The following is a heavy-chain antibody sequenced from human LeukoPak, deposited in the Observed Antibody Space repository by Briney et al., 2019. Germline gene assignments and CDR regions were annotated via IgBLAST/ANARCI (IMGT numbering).Heavy chain of an antibody. Sequence: GGSLRLSCAASGFTLSNYDMSWVRQAPGKGLEWVSGISGSGVSTYYADSVKGRFTISRDNSKNTLYVQMNSLRAEDTAVYYCAKRTSGGSSGYSFDYWGQGTLVTVSS. CDR1: GFTLSNYD. D-gene: IGHD3-16*01. V-gene: IGHV3-23*01. CDR2: ISGSGVST. J-gene: IGHJ4*02. CDR3: AKRTSGGSSGYSFDY.